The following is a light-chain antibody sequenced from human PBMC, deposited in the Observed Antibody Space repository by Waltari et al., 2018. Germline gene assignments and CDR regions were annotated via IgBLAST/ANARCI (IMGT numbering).Light chain of an antibody. Sequence: EIVLTQSPGTLSLSPGERVTLSCRASQSVSSSSLAWYQQKPGQAPRLLIYGASSRATGIPVRCSGSGSGTGFSLTISRLQPEDIAVYYCQQYGNSPHTFGQGTKVEIK. J-gene: IGKJ1*01. V-gene: IGKV3-20*01. CDR2: GAS. CDR1: QSVSSSS. CDR3: QQYGNSPHT.